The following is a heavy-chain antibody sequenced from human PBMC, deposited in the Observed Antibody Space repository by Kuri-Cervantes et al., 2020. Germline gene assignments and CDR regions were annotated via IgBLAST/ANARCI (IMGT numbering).Heavy chain of an antibody. V-gene: IGHV4-59*01. CDR1: GGSISSYY. CDR2: IYYSGST. CDR3: AAGGLPYYDYYCGMDV. D-gene: IGHD3-10*01. J-gene: IGHJ6*02. Sequence: SETLSLTCTVSGGSISSYYWRWIRQPPGKGLEWIGYIYYSGSTNYNPSLKSRVTVSVDTYKNQFSLKLSSVTAADTAVYYCAAGGLPYYDYYCGMDVWGQGTTVTVSS.